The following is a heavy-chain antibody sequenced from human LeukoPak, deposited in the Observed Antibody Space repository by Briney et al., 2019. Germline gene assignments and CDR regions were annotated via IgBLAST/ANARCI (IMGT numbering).Heavy chain of an antibody. CDR3: ARERMETLPNCFDP. CDR2: IIPLFDTA. D-gene: IGHD1-1*01. Sequence: SVKVSCKASGDTFTNYAISWVRQAPGQGLEWMGRIIPLFDTADYAQKFQGRVTITADKSTSTVHMQLSSLRSEDTAIYYCARERMETLPNCFDPWGQGTLVTVSS. V-gene: IGHV1-69*06. CDR1: GDTFTNYA. J-gene: IGHJ5*02.